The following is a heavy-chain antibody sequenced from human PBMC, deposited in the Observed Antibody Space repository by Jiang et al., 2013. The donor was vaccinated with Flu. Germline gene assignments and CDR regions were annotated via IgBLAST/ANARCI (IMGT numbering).Heavy chain of an antibody. CDR1: GGSISSSHW. D-gene: IGHD3-22*01. V-gene: IGHV4-4*02. CDR3: ARVDPYYYDSSGYYNGFDC. J-gene: IGHJ4*02. CDR2: IYHSGST. Sequence: SLSCAVSGGSISSSHWWSWVRQPPGKGLEWIGEIYHSGSTNYNPSLKSRVTISVDKSNNQFSLKLTSVTAADTAVYYCARVDPYYYDSSGYYNGFDCWGQGTLVTVSS.